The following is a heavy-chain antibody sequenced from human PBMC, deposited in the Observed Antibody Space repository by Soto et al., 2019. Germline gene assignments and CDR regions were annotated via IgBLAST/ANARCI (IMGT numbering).Heavy chain of an antibody. Sequence: SGGSLRLSCAASGFTVSSNYMSWVRQAPGKGLEWVSVIYSGGSTYYADSVKGRFTISRDNSKNTLYLQMNSLRAEDTAVYYCARADPRLQTGYYMDVWGKGTTVTVSS. J-gene: IGHJ6*03. CDR2: IYSGGST. V-gene: IGHV3-66*01. CDR1: GFTVSSNY. CDR3: ARADPRLQTGYYMDV.